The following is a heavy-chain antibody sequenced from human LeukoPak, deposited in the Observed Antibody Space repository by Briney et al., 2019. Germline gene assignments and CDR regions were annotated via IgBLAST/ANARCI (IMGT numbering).Heavy chain of an antibody. V-gene: IGHV4-34*01. J-gene: IGHJ3*02. Sequence: SETLSLTCAVYGGSLSGYYWSWIRQPPGKGLEWIGEINHSGSTNYNPSLKSRVTISVDTSKNQFSLKLSSVTAADTAVYYCRAFDIWGQGTMVTVSS. CDR1: GGSLSGYY. CDR2: INHSGST. CDR3: RAFDI.